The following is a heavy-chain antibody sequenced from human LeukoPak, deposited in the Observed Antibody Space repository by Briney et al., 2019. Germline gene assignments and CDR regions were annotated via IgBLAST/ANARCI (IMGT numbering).Heavy chain of an antibody. J-gene: IGHJ4*02. CDR1: GFTFSSYA. D-gene: IGHD2-15*01. V-gene: IGHV3-30-3*01. CDR3: ARELIGYCSGGSCYFDY. Sequence: GGSLRLSCAASGFTFSSYAMHWVRQAPGKGLEWVAVISYDGSNKYYADSVKGRFTISRDNAKNSLYLQMNSLRAEDTAVYYCARELIGYCSGGSCYFDYWGQGTLVTVSS. CDR2: ISYDGSNK.